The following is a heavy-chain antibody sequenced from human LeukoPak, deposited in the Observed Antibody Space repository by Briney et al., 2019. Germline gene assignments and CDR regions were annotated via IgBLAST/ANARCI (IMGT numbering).Heavy chain of an antibody. CDR2: MFHSGST. D-gene: IGHD1-20*01. CDR3: ARVRYNWNRDFDY. J-gene: IGHJ4*02. V-gene: IGHV4-38-2*02. Sequence: SETLSLTCTVSGYSISSGYYWGWIRQPPGQGLEWIGSMFHSGSTYYNPSLKSRVTMSVDTSKNQFSLELSSVTAADTAVYYCARVRYNWNRDFDYWGQGTLVTVSS. CDR1: GYSISSGYY.